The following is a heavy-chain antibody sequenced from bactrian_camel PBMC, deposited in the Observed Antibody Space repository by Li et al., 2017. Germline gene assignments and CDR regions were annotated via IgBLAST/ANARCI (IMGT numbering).Heavy chain of an antibody. D-gene: IGHD1*01. CDR2: INTGGGVT. J-gene: IGHJ4*01. Sequence: QLVESGGDLVQPGGSLRVSCEYSGSAFNPYYIAWVRQAPGKGLEWVSAINTGGGVTWYADSVKGRFTISRDNAKNTLFLQLNGLKIEDTAMYYCGKCGDAWAECNYWGQGTQVTVS. V-gene: IGHV3S28*01. CDR3: GKCGDAWAECNY. CDR1: GSAFNPYY.